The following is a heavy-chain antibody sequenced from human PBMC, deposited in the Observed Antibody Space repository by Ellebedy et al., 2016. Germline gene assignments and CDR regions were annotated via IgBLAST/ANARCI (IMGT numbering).Heavy chain of an antibody. D-gene: IGHD3-10*01. Sequence: GSLRLSXTVSGGSISSSSYYWGWIRQPPGKGLEWIGYIYYSGSTNYNPSLKSRVTISVDTSKNQFSLKLSSVTAADTAVYYCARDRGVRGVIGYYYYGMDVWGQGTTVTVSS. CDR2: IYYSGST. J-gene: IGHJ6*02. CDR3: ARDRGVRGVIGYYYYGMDV. V-gene: IGHV4-61*01. CDR1: GGSISSSSYY.